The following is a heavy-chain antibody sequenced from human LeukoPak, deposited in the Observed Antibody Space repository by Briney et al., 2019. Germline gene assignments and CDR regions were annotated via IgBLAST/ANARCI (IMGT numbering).Heavy chain of an antibody. Sequence: ASVKVSCKASGYTFTGYKMHWVRQAPGQGLEWMGWINPNSGATNYAQEFQGRVTMTRDTSIGTAYMELSRLRSDDTAVYYCAGDYDGSGTFSTDYWGQGALVTVSS. CDR2: INPNSGAT. CDR3: AGDYDGSGTFSTDY. D-gene: IGHD3-10*01. CDR1: GYTFTGYK. J-gene: IGHJ4*02. V-gene: IGHV1-2*02.